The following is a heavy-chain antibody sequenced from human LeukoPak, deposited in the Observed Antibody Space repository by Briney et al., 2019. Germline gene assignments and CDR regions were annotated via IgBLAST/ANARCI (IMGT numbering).Heavy chain of an antibody. D-gene: IGHD3-16*02. CDR3: ASSRPHRATQH. J-gene: IGHJ1*01. CDR1: GFTFSDYY. Sequence: PGGSLRLSCAASGFTFSDYYMSWIRQAPGKGLEWVSYISSSGSTIYYADSVKGRFTISRDNAKTSPYLQMNSLRAEDTAVYYCASSRPHRATQHWGQGTLVTVSS. V-gene: IGHV3-11*01. CDR2: ISSSGSTI.